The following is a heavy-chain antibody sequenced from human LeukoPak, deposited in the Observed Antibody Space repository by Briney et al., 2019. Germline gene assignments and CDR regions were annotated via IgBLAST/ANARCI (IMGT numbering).Heavy chain of an antibody. CDR1: GYTLTELS. D-gene: IGHD5-18*01. Sequence: ASVKVSCKVSGYTLTELSMHWVRQAPGKGLEWMGGFDPEDGETIYAQKFQGRVTMTEDTSTDTAYMELSSLRSEDTAVYYCATIPRGYSYGLRAFDIWGQGTMVTVSS. J-gene: IGHJ3*02. CDR3: ATIPRGYSYGLRAFDI. CDR2: FDPEDGET. V-gene: IGHV1-24*01.